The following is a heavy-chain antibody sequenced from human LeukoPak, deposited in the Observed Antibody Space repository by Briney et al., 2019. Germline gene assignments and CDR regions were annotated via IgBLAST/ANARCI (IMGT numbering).Heavy chain of an antibody. V-gene: IGHV4-34*01. D-gene: IGHD3-22*01. Sequence: PSETLSLTCAAYGGSFSGYYWSWIRQPPGKGLEWIGEINHSGSTNYNPSLKSRVTISVDTSRNQFSLRLSSVTAADTAVFYCARGYYDSSGYYYVDYWGQGTLVTVSS. CDR1: GGSFSGYY. J-gene: IGHJ4*02. CDR2: INHSGST. CDR3: ARGYYDSSGYYYVDY.